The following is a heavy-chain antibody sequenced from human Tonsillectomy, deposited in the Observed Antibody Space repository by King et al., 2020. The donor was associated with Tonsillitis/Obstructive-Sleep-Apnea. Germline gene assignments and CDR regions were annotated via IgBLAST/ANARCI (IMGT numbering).Heavy chain of an antibody. V-gene: IGHV4-34*01. D-gene: IGHD3-10*01. CDR3: ARGNPMVQGAPTYYYYYMDV. Sequence: VQLQQWGAGLLKPSETLSLTCAVYGGSFSGYYWSWIRQPPGKGLEWIGEINHSGSTNYNPSLKSRVTISVDTSKNQFSLKLGSVTAADTAVYYCARGNPMVQGAPTYYYYYMDVWGKGTTVTVSS. J-gene: IGHJ6*03. CDR1: GGSFSGYY. CDR2: INHSGST.